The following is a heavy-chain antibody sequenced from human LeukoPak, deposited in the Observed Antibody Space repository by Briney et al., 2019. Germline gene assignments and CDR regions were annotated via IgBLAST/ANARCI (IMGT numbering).Heavy chain of an antibody. V-gene: IGHV4-61*02. CDR1: GGSISSGSYY. Sequence: SETLSLTCTASGGSISSGSYYWSWIRQPAGKGLEWIGRIYTSGSTNYNPSRKSRVTISVDTSKNQFSLKLSSVTAADTAVYYCARVTSGWYSADWGQGTLVTVSS. CDR3: ARVTSGWYSAD. J-gene: IGHJ4*02. CDR2: IYTSGST. D-gene: IGHD6-19*01.